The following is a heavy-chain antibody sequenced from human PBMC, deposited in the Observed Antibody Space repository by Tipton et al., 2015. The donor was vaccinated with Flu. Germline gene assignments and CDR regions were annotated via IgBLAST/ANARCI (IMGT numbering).Heavy chain of an antibody. D-gene: IGHD2-2*01. V-gene: IGHV5-10-1*01. CDR1: GYSFTSYW. CDR3: ASQRDRGYQLPPTTYYYYYYMDV. J-gene: IGHJ6*03. CDR2: IDPSDSYT. Sequence: QLVQSGAEVKKPGESLRISCKGSGYSFTSYWISWVRQMPGKGLEWMGRIDPSDSYTNYSPSFQGHVTISADKSISTAYLQWSSLKASDTAMYYCASQRDRGYQLPPTTYYYYYYMDVWGKGTTVTVSS.